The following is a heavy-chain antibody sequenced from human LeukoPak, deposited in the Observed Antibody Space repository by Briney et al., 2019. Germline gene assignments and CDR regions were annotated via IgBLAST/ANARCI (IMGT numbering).Heavy chain of an antibody. Sequence: SETLSLTCTVSGGSIGTYYWSWIRQSPGKGLEWIGYIYVSGTRYNPYLQSRVTISVDRSRNQFFLKMSSVTAADTAVYYCARHIGGGVEDMDVWGKGTKVIVSS. CDR1: GGSIGTYY. D-gene: IGHD3-10*01. CDR3: ARHIGGGVEDMDV. J-gene: IGHJ6*03. V-gene: IGHV4-59*08. CDR2: IYVSGT.